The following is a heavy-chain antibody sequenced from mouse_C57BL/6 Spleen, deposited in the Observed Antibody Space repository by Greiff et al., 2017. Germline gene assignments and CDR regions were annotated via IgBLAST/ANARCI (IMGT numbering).Heavy chain of an antibody. CDR2: IGPGSGST. CDR3: ARDYDYDGSSWFAY. CDR1: GYTFTDYY. D-gene: IGHD2-4*01. V-gene: IGHV1-77*01. Sequence: QVQLQQSGAELVKPGASVKISCKASGYTFTDYYLNWVKQRPGQGLEWIGKIGPGSGSTYYNEKFKGKATLTADKSSSTAYMQLSSLTSEDSAVYFCARDYDYDGSSWFAYWGQGTLVTVSA. J-gene: IGHJ3*01.